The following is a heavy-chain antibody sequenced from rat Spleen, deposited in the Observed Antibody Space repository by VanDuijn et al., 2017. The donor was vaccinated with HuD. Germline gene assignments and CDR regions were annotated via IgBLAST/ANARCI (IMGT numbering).Heavy chain of an antibody. J-gene: IGHJ4*01. D-gene: IGHD1-7*01. CDR3: TRENWVLDA. CDR2: ITHTGGST. V-gene: IGHV5-20*01. CDR1: GFTFSNYD. Sequence: EVQLVESGGGLVQPGRSLKVSCAASGFTFSNYDMAWVRQAPTKGLEWVASITHTGGSTYYPDSVKGRFTISRDDAKSTLYLQMNSLRSEDTATYFCTRENWVLDAWGQGASVTVSS.